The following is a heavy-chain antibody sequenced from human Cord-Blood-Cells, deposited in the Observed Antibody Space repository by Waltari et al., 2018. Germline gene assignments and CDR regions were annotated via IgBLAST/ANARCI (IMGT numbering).Heavy chain of an antibody. CDR3: ARHPTRGGSSWQHWFDP. V-gene: IGHV5-51*01. Sequence: EVQLVQSGAEVKKPGESLKISCKGSGYSFTSYWIGWVRQMPGKGLEWMGLICPGDSYTRYSPSYQVQVTIAADNSISTAYLQWSSLKASDTAMYYGARHPTRGGSSWQHWFDPWGQEALVTVSS. J-gene: IGHJ5*02. CDR1: GYSFTSYW. CDR2: ICPGDSYT. D-gene: IGHD6-13*01.